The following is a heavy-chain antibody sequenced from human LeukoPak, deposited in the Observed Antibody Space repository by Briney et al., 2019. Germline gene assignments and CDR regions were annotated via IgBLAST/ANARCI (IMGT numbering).Heavy chain of an antibody. D-gene: IGHD5-12*01. J-gene: IGHJ2*01. CDR3: ARDQNSGYDFLPYWYFDL. CDR1: GGSISSGSYY. CDR2: IYTSGST. V-gene: IGHV4-61*02. Sequence: SETLSLTCTVSGGSISSGSYYWSWIRQPAGKGLEWIGRIYTSGSTNYNPSLKSRVTISVDTSKNQLSLKLSSVTAADTAVYYCARDQNSGYDFLPYWYFDLWGRGTLVTVSS.